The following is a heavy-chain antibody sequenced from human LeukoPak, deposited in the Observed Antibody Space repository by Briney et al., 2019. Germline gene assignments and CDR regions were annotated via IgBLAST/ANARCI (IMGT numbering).Heavy chain of an antibody. J-gene: IGHJ1*01. CDR1: GFTFNRCC. V-gene: IGHV3-7*01. CDR3: TSWGDTTAEYFQR. D-gene: IGHD2-21*02. CDR2: INPDGRDT. Sequence: PGGSLRLSCVVSGFTFNRCCMNWVRQAPGKGLGWVAHINPDGRDTYYVDSVKGRFTISRDNAQNSMYLQMNSLRVEDTAVYYCTSWGDTTAEYFQRWGQGTLVTVSS.